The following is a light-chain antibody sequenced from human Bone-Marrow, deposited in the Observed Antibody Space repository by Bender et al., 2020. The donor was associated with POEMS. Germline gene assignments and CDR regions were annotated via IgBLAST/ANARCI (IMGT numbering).Light chain of an antibody. CDR3: AAWEDSLNGWV. CDR1: SSNIEINY. J-gene: IGLJ3*02. Sequence: QSVLTQPPSASGTPGQRVTISCSGSSSNIEINYVSWYQQLPGTAPKLLIYINNQRPSGVPDRVSGSKSGTSASLAISGLQSEDEADYYCAAWEDSLNGWVFGGGTKLTVL. V-gene: IGLV1-44*01. CDR2: INN.